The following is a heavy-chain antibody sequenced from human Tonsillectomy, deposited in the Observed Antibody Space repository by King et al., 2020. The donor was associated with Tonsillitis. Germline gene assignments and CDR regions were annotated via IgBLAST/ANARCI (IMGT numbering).Heavy chain of an antibody. D-gene: IGHD1-26*01. CDR2: IRAYNGDT. CDR1: GYTFTTYG. J-gene: IGHJ6*03. V-gene: IGHV1-18*01. Sequence: VQLVESGVEVKKPGASVKVSCKASGYTFTTYGISWVRQAPGQGLEWMGWIRAYNGDTNYAQKFQGRVTMTTDTSTSTAYMELRSLRSDDTAVYYCARDMWELRMDVWGKGTTVTVSS. CDR3: ARDMWELRMDV.